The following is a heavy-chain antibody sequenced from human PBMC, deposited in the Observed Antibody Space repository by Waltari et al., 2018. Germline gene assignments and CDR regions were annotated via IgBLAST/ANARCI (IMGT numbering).Heavy chain of an antibody. CDR3: ATHRPGGYGMDV. V-gene: IGHV3-74*01. D-gene: IGHD2-15*01. CDR1: GFTSVSCW. CDR2: ITSDGGRT. J-gene: IGHJ6*02. Sequence: EVQLMGSGGGLVQPGGSLRLSCAASGFTSVSCWMHWVRQVPGKGLVWVSAITSDGGRTRYADSVKGRFTISRDNAKNTLYLQMNSLRADDTAVYYCATHRPGGYGMDVWGHGTTVTVSS.